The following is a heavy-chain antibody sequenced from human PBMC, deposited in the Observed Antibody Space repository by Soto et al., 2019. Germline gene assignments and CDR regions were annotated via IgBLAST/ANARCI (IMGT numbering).Heavy chain of an antibody. CDR1: GGTFSSYA. V-gene: IGHV1-69*13. CDR3: ARSQERITIFGVVPGGHYYYYGMGV. J-gene: IGHJ6*02. CDR2: IIPIFGTA. D-gene: IGHD3-3*01. Sequence: SVKVSCKASGGTFSSYAISWVRQAPGQGLEWMGGIIPIFGTANYAQKFQGRVTITADESTSTAYMELSSLRSEDTAVYYCARSQERITIFGVVPGGHYYYYGMGVWGQGTTVTVSS.